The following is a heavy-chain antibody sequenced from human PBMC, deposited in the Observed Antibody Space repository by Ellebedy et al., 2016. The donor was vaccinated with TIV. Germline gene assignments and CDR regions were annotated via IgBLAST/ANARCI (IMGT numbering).Heavy chain of an antibody. Sequence: SETLSLTXTVSGGSISSGGYYWSWIRQHPGKGLEWIGYIYYSGSTNYNPSLKSRVTISVDTSKNQFSLKLSSVTAADTAVYYCARGAWSSPFDYWGQGTLVTVSS. D-gene: IGHD2-2*01. V-gene: IGHV4-61*08. CDR1: GGSISSGGYY. CDR2: IYYSGST. CDR3: ARGAWSSPFDY. J-gene: IGHJ4*02.